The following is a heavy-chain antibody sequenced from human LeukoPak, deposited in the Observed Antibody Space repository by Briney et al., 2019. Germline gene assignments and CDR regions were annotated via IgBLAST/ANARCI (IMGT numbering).Heavy chain of an antibody. V-gene: IGHV4-39*01. CDR2: IYYSGST. CDR3: ARRGDY. Sequence: PSETLSLTCTVSGGSISSGTYYWGWIRQPPGKGLEWIGSIYYSGSTSYNPSLKSRVTISVDTSKNQFSLKLSSVTAADTAVYYCARRGDYWGQGTLVTASS. CDR1: GGSISSGTYY. D-gene: IGHD3-16*01. J-gene: IGHJ4*02.